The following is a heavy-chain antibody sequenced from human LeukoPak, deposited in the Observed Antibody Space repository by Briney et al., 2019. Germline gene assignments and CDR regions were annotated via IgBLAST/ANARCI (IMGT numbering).Heavy chain of an antibody. D-gene: IGHD3-22*01. V-gene: IGHV4-59*01. Sequence: SETLSLTCTGSDGSISSYYWSWIRQPPGKGLEWIGYIYYSGSTNYNPSLKSRVTISVDTSKNQFSLKLSSVTAADTAVYYCARESDRGYFDYWGQGTLVTVSS. CDR3: ARESDRGYFDY. J-gene: IGHJ4*02. CDR2: IYYSGST. CDR1: DGSISSYY.